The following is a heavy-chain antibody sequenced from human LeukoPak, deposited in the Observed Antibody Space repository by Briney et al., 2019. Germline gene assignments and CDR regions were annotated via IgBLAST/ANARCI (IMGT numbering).Heavy chain of an antibody. V-gene: IGHV4-59*01. CDR1: GGSISSYY. D-gene: IGHD6-19*01. J-gene: IGHJ2*01. CDR3: ARDEGNGWPLGWHFDL. CDR2: IYKTVNT. Sequence: SETLSLTCTVSGGSISSYYWSWVRQPPGKGLEWIGYIYKTVNTNYNPSLKSRATISVDTSKTQFSLKLPSVTAADTAVYFCARDEGNGWPLGWHFDLWGRGTLVTVSS.